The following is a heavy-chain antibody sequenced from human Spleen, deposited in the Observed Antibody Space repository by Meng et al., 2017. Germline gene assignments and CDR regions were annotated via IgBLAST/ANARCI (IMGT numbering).Heavy chain of an antibody. J-gene: IGHJ3*02. Sequence: SETLSLTCTVSGGSVRSGGYYWSWVRQQPGKGLEWIGYIYYSGSTYYHPSLKSRITISVDTSNNQFSLKLNSVTAADTAVYFCARCGPQNPYFYDSSDYYGDAFDIWGQGTMVTVSS. V-gene: IGHV4-31*03. CDR1: GGSVRSGGYY. D-gene: IGHD3-22*01. CDR2: IYYSGST. CDR3: ARCGPQNPYFYDSSDYYGDAFDI.